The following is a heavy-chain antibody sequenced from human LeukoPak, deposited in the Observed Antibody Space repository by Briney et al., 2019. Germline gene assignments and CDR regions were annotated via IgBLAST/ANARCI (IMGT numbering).Heavy chain of an antibody. Sequence: GGSLRLSCAASGFSFSRYSMNWVRQAPGKGLEWVSSISSSSSYIYYADSVKGRFTISRDNAKNSLYLQMNSLRAEDTAVYYCARMHYDSSGYGIDYWAQGTLVTVSS. V-gene: IGHV3-21*01. CDR2: ISSSSSYI. CDR1: GFSFSRYS. CDR3: ARMHYDSSGYGIDY. J-gene: IGHJ4*02. D-gene: IGHD3-22*01.